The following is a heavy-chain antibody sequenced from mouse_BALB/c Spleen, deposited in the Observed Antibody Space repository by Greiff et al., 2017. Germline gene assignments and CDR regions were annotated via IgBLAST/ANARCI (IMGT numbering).Heavy chain of an antibody. V-gene: IGHV1-69*02. Sequence: QVQLQQPGAELVRTGASVKLSCKASGYTFTSYWINWVKQRPGQGLEWIGNIYPSDSYTNYNQKFKDKATLTVDKSSSTAYMQLSSPTSEDSAVYYCTRVGDGYYVGFAYWGQGTLVTVSA. CDR1: GYTFTSYW. J-gene: IGHJ3*01. CDR2: IYPSDSYT. D-gene: IGHD2-3*01. CDR3: TRVGDGYYVGFAY.